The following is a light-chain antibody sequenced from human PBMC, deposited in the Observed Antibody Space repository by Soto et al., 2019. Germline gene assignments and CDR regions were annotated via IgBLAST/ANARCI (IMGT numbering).Light chain of an antibody. CDR1: QSVSGSY. J-gene: IGKJ1*01. CDR2: IAS. V-gene: IGKV3-20*01. CDR3: QMYCSLPWT. Sequence: EIVLTQSPGTLSLSPGERATLSCRASQSVSGSYLAWYQQKPGQAPRLLIQIASSRATGIPDRFSGSGSGTDFPLTISSLEPEGFAVYYCQMYCSLPWTFGQGTKVEMK.